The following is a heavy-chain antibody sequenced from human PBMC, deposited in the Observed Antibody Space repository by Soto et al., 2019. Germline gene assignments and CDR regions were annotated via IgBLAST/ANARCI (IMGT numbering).Heavy chain of an antibody. V-gene: IGHV1-18*01. CDR2: ITPDNGYT. CDR3: ARLAPCSGGTCYSRPLDS. CDR1: GYTFATYG. J-gene: IGHJ4*02. D-gene: IGHD2-15*01. Sequence: QVQLLQSGAEVKKPGASVKVSCKASGYTFATYGISWVRQAPGQGLEWMGWITPDNGYTNYAQKLQGRVTMTTDTSTSTAYMEVRSLRSYDTAVYYCARLAPCSGGTCYSRPLDSWGQGTLVTVSS.